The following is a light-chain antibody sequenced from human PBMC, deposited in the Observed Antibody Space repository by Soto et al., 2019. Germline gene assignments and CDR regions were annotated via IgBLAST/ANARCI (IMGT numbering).Light chain of an antibody. CDR2: GAS. J-gene: IGKJ2*01. Sequence: EIVLTQSPDTLSLSPGERATVSCRASQSVSNNDLAWYQQRPGQAPRLLLYGASPRPTGIPDRFSGSGSGTEFTLTISRLEPEDFAVYYCHHYGSSPPYTFGQGTKLDIK. V-gene: IGKV3-20*01. CDR3: HHYGSSPPYT. CDR1: QSVSNND.